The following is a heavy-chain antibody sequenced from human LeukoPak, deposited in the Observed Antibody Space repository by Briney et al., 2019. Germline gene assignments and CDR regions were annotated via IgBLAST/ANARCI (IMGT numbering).Heavy chain of an antibody. Sequence: GGSLRLSCAASGFTFSSYGMHWVRQAPGKGLEWVAVIWYDGSNKYYADSVKGRFTISRGNSKNTLYLQMNSLRAEDTAVYYCARDHRNYYDSSGYYGSWGQGTLVTVSS. CDR2: IWYDGSNK. CDR3: ARDHRNYYDSSGYYGS. CDR1: GFTFSSYG. D-gene: IGHD3-22*01. V-gene: IGHV3-33*01. J-gene: IGHJ4*02.